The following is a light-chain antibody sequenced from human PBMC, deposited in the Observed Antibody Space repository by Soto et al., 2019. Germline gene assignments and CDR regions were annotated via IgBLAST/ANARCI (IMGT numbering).Light chain of an antibody. CDR3: QQRSNWLS. Sequence: SVLTQSPATLSLSPGERATLSCRASQSDGNYIAWYQQKPGQPPRLLIYDVSNRATGVPARFSGSGSGTDFTLTISSLEPEDFGVYHCQQRSNWLSFGGGTKVEIK. CDR1: QSDGNY. V-gene: IGKV3-11*01. J-gene: IGKJ4*01. CDR2: DVS.